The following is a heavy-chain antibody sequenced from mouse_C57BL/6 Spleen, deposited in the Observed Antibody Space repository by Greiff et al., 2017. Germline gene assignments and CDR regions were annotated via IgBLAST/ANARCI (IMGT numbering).Heavy chain of an antibody. CDR1: GFSFNTYA. Sequence: EVKLVESGGGLVQPKGSLKLSCAASGFSFNTYAMNWVRQAPGKGLEWVARIRSKSNNYATYYADSVKDRFTISRDDSESMLYLQMNNLKTEDTAMYYCVRPTGPYAMDYWGQGTSVTVSS. CDR2: IRSKSNNYAT. D-gene: IGHD4-1*02. V-gene: IGHV10-1*01. CDR3: VRPTGPYAMDY. J-gene: IGHJ4*01.